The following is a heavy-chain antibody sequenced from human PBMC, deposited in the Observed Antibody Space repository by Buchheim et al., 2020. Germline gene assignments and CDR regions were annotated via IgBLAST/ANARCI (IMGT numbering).Heavy chain of an antibody. CDR2: ITGTGHST. CDR3: AKSPSGVTAGYFYGIDV. J-gene: IGHJ6*02. CDR1: GFTFSNYA. V-gene: IGHV3-23*01. D-gene: IGHD2-21*02. Sequence: EVQLLESGGGLVQPGGSLRLSCVASGFTFSNYAMTWVRQAPGKGLEWVSSITGTGHSTFFADSVKGRFTISRDNSKKTLFLQMNTLRAEDAAVYYCAKSPSGVTAGYFYGIDVWGQGTT.